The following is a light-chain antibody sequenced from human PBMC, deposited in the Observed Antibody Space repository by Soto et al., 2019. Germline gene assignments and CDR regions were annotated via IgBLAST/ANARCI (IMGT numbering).Light chain of an antibody. CDR1: QTVSSN. CDR2: GAS. CDR3: QQYNDWPPFT. J-gene: IGKJ3*01. Sequence: ENVLTQSPATLSVSPGERATLSCRASQTVSSNLAWYQQKPGQAPRLLIHGASTRAAGIPARFSGSGSGTEFTLTISSLQSEDFAVYYCQQYNDWPPFTVGPGTRVDIK. V-gene: IGKV3-15*01.